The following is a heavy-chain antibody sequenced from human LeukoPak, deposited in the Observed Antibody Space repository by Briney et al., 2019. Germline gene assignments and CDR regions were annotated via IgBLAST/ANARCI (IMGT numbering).Heavy chain of an antibody. V-gene: IGHV4-59*01. CDR3: ARDQWELPLDY. J-gene: IGHJ4*02. CDR1: GGSISSYY. Sequence: SETLSPTCTVSGGSISSYYWSWIRQPPGKGLEWIGYIYYSGSTNYNPSLKSRVTISVDTSKNQFSLKLSSVTAADTAVYYCARDQWELPLDYWGQGTLVTVSS. D-gene: IGHD1-26*01. CDR2: IYYSGST.